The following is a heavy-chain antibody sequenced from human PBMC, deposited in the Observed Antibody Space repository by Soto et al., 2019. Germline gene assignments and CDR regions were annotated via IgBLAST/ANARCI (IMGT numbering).Heavy chain of an antibody. V-gene: IGHV4-30-4*01. CDR3: ARGVVGTTLHDAFDI. J-gene: IGHJ3*02. D-gene: IGHD1-26*01. CDR2: IYYNGNT. Sequence: QVQLQESGPGLVKPSQTLSLTCAVSGVSISSGDYYWTWIRQPPGKGLEYIGYIYYNGNTYYNPSLKSRVTLSLDTSKNHFSLSLRSVTAADTAVYYCARGVVGTTLHDAFDIWGQGTMVTVSS. CDR1: GVSISSGDYY.